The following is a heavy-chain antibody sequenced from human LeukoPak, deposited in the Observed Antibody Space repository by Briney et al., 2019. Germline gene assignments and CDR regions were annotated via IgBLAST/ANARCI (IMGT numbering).Heavy chain of an antibody. Sequence: SETLSLTCTVSGGSISSYYWSWIRQPAGKGLERIGRIYTSGSTNYNSSLTSRISISTDTSKNQFSLKMTSVTAADTAVYYCARFHTNWGLDYWGQGILVTVSS. D-gene: IGHD7-27*01. CDR3: ARFHTNWGLDY. V-gene: IGHV4-4*07. CDR2: IYTSGST. J-gene: IGHJ4*02. CDR1: GGSISSYY.